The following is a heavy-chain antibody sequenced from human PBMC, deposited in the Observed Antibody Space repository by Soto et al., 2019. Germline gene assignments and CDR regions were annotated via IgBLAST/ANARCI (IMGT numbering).Heavy chain of an antibody. Sequence: EVQLVESRGGLVQPGGSLRLSCAASGFTFSSYWMHWVRQAPGKGLVWVSRINGDGSSTNYADSVRGRFTISRDNAKNTLYLQMNSLRAEDTAVYYCASKANTNSWFVGDYWGQGNLVTVSS. V-gene: IGHV3-74*01. J-gene: IGHJ4*02. CDR2: INGDGSST. CDR1: GFTFSSYW. CDR3: ASKANTNSWFVGDY. D-gene: IGHD6-13*01.